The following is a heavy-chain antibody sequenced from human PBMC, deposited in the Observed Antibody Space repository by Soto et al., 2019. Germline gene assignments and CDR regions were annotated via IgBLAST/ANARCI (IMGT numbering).Heavy chain of an antibody. J-gene: IGHJ4*02. D-gene: IGHD1-26*01. CDR2: TSSDGSKD. CDR3: ARDVYSSGTAGTPDD. Sequence: QVQLAESGGGVVQPGRSLRLSCVASGFIFSSHAMHWVRQAPGKGLDWVTITSSDGSKDYYADSVKGRFTISRDNSKNTLTLQMNSLRDEDTAVYYCARDVYSSGTAGTPDDWGQGTLVTVSS. V-gene: IGHV3-30-3*01. CDR1: GFIFSSHA.